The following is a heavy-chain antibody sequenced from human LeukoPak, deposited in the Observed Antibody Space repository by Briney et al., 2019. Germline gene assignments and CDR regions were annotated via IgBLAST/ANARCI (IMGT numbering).Heavy chain of an antibody. CDR2: IRYHGSNK. J-gene: IGHJ4*02. Sequence: PGGSLRLSCAASGFTFSNYGMHWLRQAPGKGLEWVAFIRYHGSNKYYADSVKGRFTISRDNSKNTLYLQMNSLRAEDTAVYYCAKDSLWFGELFSEFDYWGQGTLVTVSS. V-gene: IGHV3-30*02. CDR3: AKDSLWFGELFSEFDY. D-gene: IGHD3-10*01. CDR1: GFTFSNYG.